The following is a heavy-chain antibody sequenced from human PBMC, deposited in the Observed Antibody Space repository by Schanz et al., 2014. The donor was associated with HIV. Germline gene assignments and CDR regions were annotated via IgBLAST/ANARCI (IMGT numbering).Heavy chain of an antibody. CDR3: ARDRLHPGNGMDV. CDR1: GFSFSDFA. D-gene: IGHD4-4*01. Sequence: QVHLEESGGGLVKPGRSLRVSCAASGFSFSDFALHWVRQAPGRGLEWLAVTSSDGSGKFYVDSVKGRFTISRDNSKKTVFLQMNNLRAEDTAVYYCARDRLHPGNGMDVWGQGTTVTVSS. V-gene: IGHV3-30*03. CDR2: TSSDGSGK. J-gene: IGHJ6*02.